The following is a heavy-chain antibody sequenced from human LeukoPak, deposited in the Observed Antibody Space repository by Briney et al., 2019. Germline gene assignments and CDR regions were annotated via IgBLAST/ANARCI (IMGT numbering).Heavy chain of an antibody. Sequence: GGSLRLSCAASGFTFSSYGMHWVRQAPGKGLEWVAVISYDGSNKYYADSVKGRFTISRDNSKNTLFLQMSSLRAEDTAVYFCARGCTITSCYLDYWGQGALVTVSS. J-gene: IGHJ4*02. D-gene: IGHD2-2*01. CDR3: ARGCTITSCYLDY. V-gene: IGHV3-30*03. CDR2: ISYDGSNK. CDR1: GFTFSSYG.